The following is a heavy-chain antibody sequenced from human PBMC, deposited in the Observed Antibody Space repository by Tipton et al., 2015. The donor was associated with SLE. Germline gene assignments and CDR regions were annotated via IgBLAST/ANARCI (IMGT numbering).Heavy chain of an antibody. CDR3: AREVDFVVPGNYYSYYYMDV. CDR2: ISPNSGGT. Sequence: QVQLVQSGAEVKNPGASVKVSCKASGYSFIDYYIHWVRQAPGQGLEWMGWISPNSGGTNSAQKFQGRVTMTRDTSSSTAYMEVRRLRSDDTAVYFCAREVDFVVPGNYYSYYYMDVWGEGTTVTVSS. V-gene: IGHV1-2*02. J-gene: IGHJ6*03. CDR1: GYSFIDYY. D-gene: IGHD2-2*01.